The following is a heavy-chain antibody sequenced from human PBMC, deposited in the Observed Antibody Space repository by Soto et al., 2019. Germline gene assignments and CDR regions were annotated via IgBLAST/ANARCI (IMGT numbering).Heavy chain of an antibody. CDR1: GGTFSSYA. CDR3: ARGAVYDSPGGRYYFDY. V-gene: IGHV1-69*01. J-gene: IGHJ4*02. CDR2: IIPIFGTA. Sequence: QVQLVQSVAEVKKPGSSVKVSCKASGGTFSSYAISWVRQAPGQGLEWMGGIIPIFGTANYAQKFQGRVTITADESTSTAYMELSSLRSEDTAVYYCARGAVYDSPGGRYYFDYWGQGTLVTVSS. D-gene: IGHD3-22*01.